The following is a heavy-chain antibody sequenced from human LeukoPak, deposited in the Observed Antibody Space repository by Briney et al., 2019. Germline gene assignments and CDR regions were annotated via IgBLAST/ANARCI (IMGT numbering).Heavy chain of an antibody. CDR1: GFDFSNYE. D-gene: IGHD1-1*01. Sequence: GGSLRLSCAGTGFDFSNYETQWVRQVAGKGLEWVAVINVAGDTYYAGSVKGRFTVSREIAKNSVYLEMNSLRGGDSAVYYCARGGGPNQLPLDYWGQGTLVTVSS. CDR2: INVAGDT. J-gene: IGHJ4*02. V-gene: IGHV3-13*01. CDR3: ARGGGPNQLPLDY.